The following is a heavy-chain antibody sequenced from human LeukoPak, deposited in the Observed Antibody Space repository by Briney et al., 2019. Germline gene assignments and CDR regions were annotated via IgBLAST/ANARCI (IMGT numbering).Heavy chain of an antibody. V-gene: IGHV4-59*01. CDR1: GGSISSYY. CDR2: IYYSGST. CDR3: ARDRSPTYYYYGMDV. J-gene: IGHJ6*02. Sequence: SETMSLTCNVSGGSISSYYWSWIPQPPGKGLEWIGYIYYSGSTNYNPSLKSRVTISVDTSKNQFSLKLSSVTAADTAVYYCARDRSPTYYYYGMDVWGQGTTVTVSS.